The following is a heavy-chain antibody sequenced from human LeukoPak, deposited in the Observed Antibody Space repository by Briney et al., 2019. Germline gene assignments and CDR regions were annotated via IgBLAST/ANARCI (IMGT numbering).Heavy chain of an antibody. D-gene: IGHD2-15*01. Sequence: ASVKVSRTASAYTFTSYGISWVRQAPGQGLEWMGWISAYNGNTNYAQKLQGRVTMTTDTSTSTAYMELRSLRSDDTAVYFCARRYAATHYYYYMDVWGKGTTVTVSS. CDR3: ARRYAATHYYYYMDV. V-gene: IGHV1-18*01. CDR2: ISAYNGNT. CDR1: AYTFTSYG. J-gene: IGHJ6*03.